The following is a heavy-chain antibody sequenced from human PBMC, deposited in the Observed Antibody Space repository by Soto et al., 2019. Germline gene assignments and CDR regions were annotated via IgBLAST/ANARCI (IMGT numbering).Heavy chain of an antibody. CDR1: VYTFANYA. J-gene: IGHJ4*02. Sequence: ASVKVSCKASVYTFANYAIHWVRQAPGQRLEWMGWINAGNGNPKYSQKFQDRVTISRDTSATTAYMEMSSLRSEDTAVYYCARDSRTTTVVKYWGQGTLVTVSS. CDR2: INAGNGNP. D-gene: IGHD4-17*01. V-gene: IGHV1-3*01. CDR3: ARDSRTTTVVKY.